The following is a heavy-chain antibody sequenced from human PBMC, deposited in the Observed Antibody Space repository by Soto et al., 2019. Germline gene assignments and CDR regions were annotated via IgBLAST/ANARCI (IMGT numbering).Heavy chain of an antibody. CDR1: GGTFSSYA. J-gene: IGHJ6*02. CDR3: AREPRRRGSSWYGIYYYGRDV. D-gene: IGHD6-13*01. V-gene: IGHV1-69*01. Sequence: QVQLVQSGAEVKKPGSSVKVSCKASGGTFSSYAISWVRQAPGQGLEWMGGIIPIFGTANYAQKFQGRVTITADESTSTAYMELSSLRSEDTAVYSCAREPRRRGSSWYGIYYYGRDVWGQGTTVTVSS. CDR2: IIPIFGTA.